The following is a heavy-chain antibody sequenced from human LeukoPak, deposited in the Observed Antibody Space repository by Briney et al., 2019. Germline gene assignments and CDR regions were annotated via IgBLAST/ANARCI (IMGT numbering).Heavy chain of an antibody. CDR2: IYHSGST. D-gene: IGHD1-7*01. CDR3: ARGYNWNYDWFDP. J-gene: IGHJ5*02. Sequence: SETLSLTRTVSGYSISSGYYWGWIRQPPGQGLEWIGSIYHSGSTYYNPSLKSRVTISVDTSKNQFSLKLSSVTAADTAVYYCARGYNWNYDWFDPWGQGTLVTVSS. CDR1: GYSISSGYY. V-gene: IGHV4-38-2*02.